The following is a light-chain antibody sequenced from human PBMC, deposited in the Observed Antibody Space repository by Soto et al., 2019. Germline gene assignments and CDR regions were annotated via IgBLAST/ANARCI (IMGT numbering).Light chain of an antibody. CDR1: QSVSRT. CDR2: GAS. J-gene: IGKJ5*01. Sequence: EIVMTQSPATLSVSPGERATLSCRASQSVSRTLAWYQQRPGQAPRLLIYGASRRATGIPDRFSGSGSGTDFTLTISRLEPEDFAVYYCQQYGRSLTWTFGQGTRLEIK. V-gene: IGKV3-20*01. CDR3: QQYGRSLTWT.